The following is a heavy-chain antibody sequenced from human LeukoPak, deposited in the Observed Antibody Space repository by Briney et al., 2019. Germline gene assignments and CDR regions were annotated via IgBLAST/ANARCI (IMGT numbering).Heavy chain of an antibody. CDR1: GGSFSSTNYY. CDR2: IFYKGST. Sequence: SETLSLTCTVSGGSFSSTNYYWGWIRQPPGKGLEWIGNIFYKGSTYYNPSLKSRLTISVDTSKNQFSLKLSSVTAADTAVYYCARVDYSNQNFPFDYWGQGTLVTVSS. V-gene: IGHV4-39*07. D-gene: IGHD4-11*01. CDR3: ARVDYSNQNFPFDY. J-gene: IGHJ4*02.